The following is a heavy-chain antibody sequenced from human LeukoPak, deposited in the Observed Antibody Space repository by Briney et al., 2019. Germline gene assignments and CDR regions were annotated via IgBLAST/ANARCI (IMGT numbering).Heavy chain of an antibody. CDR2: TRDKANSYTT. Sequence: PGGSLRLSCAASGFTFSDHYMDWVRQAPGKGLEWVGRTRDKANSYTTEYAASVKGRFTISRGASKTSLYLQMNSLKTEDTAVYYCARGDGYDRRSFDYWGQGTLVTVSS. CDR1: GFTFSDHY. J-gene: IGHJ4*02. D-gene: IGHD5-12*01. CDR3: ARGDGYDRRSFDY. V-gene: IGHV3-72*01.